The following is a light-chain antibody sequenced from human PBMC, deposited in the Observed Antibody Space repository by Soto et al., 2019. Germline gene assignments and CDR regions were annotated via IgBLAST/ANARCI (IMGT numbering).Light chain of an antibody. CDR3: QQYTSYCG. J-gene: IGKJ1*01. Sequence: DIQMTQSPSTLSASVGDRVTITCRASQSISSWLAWYQQKPGKAPKLLIYKASSLESGVPSRFSGSGSGTEFTRTISSLQPDDFATYYCQQYTSYCGFGQGPKVEIK. CDR1: QSISSW. V-gene: IGKV1-5*03. CDR2: KAS.